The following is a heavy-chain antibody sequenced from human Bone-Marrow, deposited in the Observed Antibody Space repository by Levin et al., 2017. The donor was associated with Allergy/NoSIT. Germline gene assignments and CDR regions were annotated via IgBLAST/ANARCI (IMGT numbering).Heavy chain of an antibody. Sequence: GGSLRLSCAASGFTFSNAWMTWIRQAPGKGLEWLGRIRRKSEGMTTEYAAPVKGRFTISRDDLRSTVFLQMNSLKIEDTAVYYCVTGLDYGDYIQHAFDIWGHGTTVTVSS. D-gene: IGHD4-17*01. J-gene: IGHJ3*02. CDR3: VTGLDYGDYIQHAFDI. CDR1: GFTFSNAW. CDR2: IRRKSEGMTT. V-gene: IGHV3-15*01.